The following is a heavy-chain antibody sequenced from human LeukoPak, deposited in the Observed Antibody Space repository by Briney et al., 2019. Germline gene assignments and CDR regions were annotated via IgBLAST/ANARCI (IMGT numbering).Heavy chain of an antibody. CDR2: IYYSGST. D-gene: IGHD3-9*01. Sequence: SETLSLTCTVSGGSISSYYWSWIRQPPGKGLEWIGYIYYSGSTNYNPSLKSRVTISVDTSKNQFSLKLSSVTAADTAVYYCARAPDDDILTGLDYWGQGTLVTVSS. J-gene: IGHJ4*02. V-gene: IGHV4-59*01. CDR1: GGSISSYY. CDR3: ARAPDDDILTGLDY.